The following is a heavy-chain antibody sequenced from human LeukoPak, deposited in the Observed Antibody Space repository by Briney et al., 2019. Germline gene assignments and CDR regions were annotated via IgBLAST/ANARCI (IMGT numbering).Heavy chain of an antibody. CDR3: GRQPSGLYGENAFYPYYFDK. Sequence: PSETLSLTCTVSGGSINGYYWSWVRQPPGRGLEWLGNIFYSGSTKYGPSLESRVTISLDKSKTQFSLKLNSVTAADTAIYFCGRQPSGLYGENAFYPYYFDKWGQGILVTVSS. V-gene: IGHV4-59*08. J-gene: IGHJ4*02. CDR2: IFYSGST. CDR1: GGSINGYY. D-gene: IGHD4/OR15-4a*01.